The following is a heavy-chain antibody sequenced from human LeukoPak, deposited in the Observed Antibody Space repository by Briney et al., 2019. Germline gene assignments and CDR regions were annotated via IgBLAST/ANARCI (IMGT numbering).Heavy chain of an antibody. CDR2: ISSSSSYI. J-gene: IGHJ4*02. CDR3: ATGGNPDY. D-gene: IGHD4-23*01. Sequence: GGSLRLSCAASGFTFSSYSMSWARQAPGKGLEWVSSISSSSSYIYYADSVKGRFTISRDNAKNSLYLQMNSLRAEDTAVYYCATGGNPDYWGQGTLVTVSS. V-gene: IGHV3-21*01. CDR1: GFTFSSYS.